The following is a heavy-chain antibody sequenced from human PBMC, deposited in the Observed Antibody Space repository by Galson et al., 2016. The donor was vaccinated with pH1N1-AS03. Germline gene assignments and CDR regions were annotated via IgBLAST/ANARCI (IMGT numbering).Heavy chain of an antibody. CDR3: VKDLHHFGTTLYGMDV. D-gene: IGHD1-7*01. V-gene: IGHV3-23*01. Sequence: SLRLSCAASGFTFSTYAMSWVRQTPGKGLEWVSTISATGGSTYYADSVKGRFTISRDNSKNTLYLQMNSLRAEDTAVYYCVKDLHHFGTTLYGMDVWGQGTTVTASS. CDR2: ISATGGST. J-gene: IGHJ6*02. CDR1: GFTFSTYA.